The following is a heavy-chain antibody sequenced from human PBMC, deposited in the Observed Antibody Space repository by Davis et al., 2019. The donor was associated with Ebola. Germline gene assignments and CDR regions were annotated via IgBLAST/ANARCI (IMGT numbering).Heavy chain of an antibody. V-gene: IGHV1-69*13. Sequence: SVKVSRKASRGTSTSSAISWVRQAPGQGLEWMGGIIPLFGTANYAQKFQDRVTITADESTSTSYMELNSLRSDDTAVYYCARGGGGGSSGFQSWFDPWGQGTLVTVAS. D-gene: IGHD3-22*01. CDR3: ARGGGGGSSGFQSWFDP. CDR2: IIPLFGTA. J-gene: IGHJ5*02. CDR1: RGTSTSSA.